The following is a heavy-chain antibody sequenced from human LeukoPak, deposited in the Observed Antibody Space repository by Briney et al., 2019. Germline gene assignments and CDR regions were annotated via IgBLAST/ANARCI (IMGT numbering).Heavy chain of an antibody. CDR3: ARGVSSYDILTGYQFDY. CDR1: GGSFSGYY. CDR2: INHSGST. D-gene: IGHD3-9*01. V-gene: IGHV4-34*01. Sequence: SETLSLTCAVYGGSFSGYYWSWTRQPPGKGLDWIGEINHSGSTNYNPSLKSRVTISVDTSKNQFSLKLSSVTAADTAVYYCARGVSSYDILTGYQFDYWGQGTLVTVSS. J-gene: IGHJ4*02.